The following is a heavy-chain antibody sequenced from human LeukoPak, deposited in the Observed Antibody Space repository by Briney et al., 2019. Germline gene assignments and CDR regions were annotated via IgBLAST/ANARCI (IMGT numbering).Heavy chain of an antibody. Sequence: AASVKVSCKASGGTFSSYAISWVRQAPGQGLEWMGRIIPILGIANYAQKFQGRVTITADKSTSTAYMELSSLRSEDTAVYYCARNVVRFLEWSESGYYYYGMDVWGQGTTVTVSS. J-gene: IGHJ6*02. CDR3: ARNVVRFLEWSESGYYYYGMDV. V-gene: IGHV1-69*04. CDR1: GGTFSSYA. D-gene: IGHD3-3*01. CDR2: IIPILGIA.